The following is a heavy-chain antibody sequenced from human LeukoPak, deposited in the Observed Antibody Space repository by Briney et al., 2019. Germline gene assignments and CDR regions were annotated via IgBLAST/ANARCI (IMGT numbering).Heavy chain of an antibody. CDR2: INHSGGT. CDR1: GESFSGFF. Sequence: SETLSLTCAVYGESFSGFFWTWIRQPPGKGLEWIGEINHSGGTNYNPSLENRVTISVDTSKNQFSLKLSSVTAADTAVYYCAGGRTRYSSNFDYWGQGTLVTVSS. CDR3: AGGRTRYSSNFDY. V-gene: IGHV4-34*01. D-gene: IGHD3-16*02. J-gene: IGHJ4*02.